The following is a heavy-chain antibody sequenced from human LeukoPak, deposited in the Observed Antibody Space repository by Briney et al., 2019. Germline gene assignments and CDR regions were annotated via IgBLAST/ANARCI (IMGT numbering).Heavy chain of an antibody. V-gene: IGHV4-59*11. J-gene: IGHJ3*02. D-gene: IGHD4-11*01. CDR3: ARETYTKHAFDI. CDR1: GGSISSHY. Sequence: SETLSLTCTVSGGSISSHYWSWIRQPPGKGLEWIGYICYSGSTNYNPSLKSRVTISVDTSKNQFSLKLSSVTAADTAVYYCARETYTKHAFDIWGQGTMVTVST. CDR2: ICYSGST.